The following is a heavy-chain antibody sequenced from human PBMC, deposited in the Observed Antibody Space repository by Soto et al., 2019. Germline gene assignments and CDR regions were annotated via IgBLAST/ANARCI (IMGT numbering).Heavy chain of an antibody. CDR2: ISGGGDST. V-gene: IGHV3-23*01. Sequence: GGSPRISCAASGFTFTSHGMSWVRQAPGKGLEWVSAISGGGDSTSYVDSVKGRFTISRDNSKNTLYLQVHSLRAEDTAVYYCVRENYYYGMDVWGQGTTVTSP. J-gene: IGHJ6*02. CDR1: GFTFTSHG. CDR3: VRENYYYGMDV.